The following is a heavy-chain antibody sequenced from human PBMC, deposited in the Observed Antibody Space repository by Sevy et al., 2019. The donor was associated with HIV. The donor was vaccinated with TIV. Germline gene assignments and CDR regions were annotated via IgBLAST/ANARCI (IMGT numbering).Heavy chain of an antibody. V-gene: IGHV3-30*18. J-gene: IGHJ3*02. CDR2: ISYDGSNK. CDR1: GFTFSSYG. CDR3: AKGVYSGYDVVGAFDI. D-gene: IGHD5-12*01. Sequence: GESLKISCAASGFTFSSYGMHWVRQAPGKGLEWVAVISYDGSNKYYADSVKGRFTISRDNSKNTLYLQMNSLRAEDTAVYYCAKGVYSGYDVVGAFDIWGQGTMVTVSS.